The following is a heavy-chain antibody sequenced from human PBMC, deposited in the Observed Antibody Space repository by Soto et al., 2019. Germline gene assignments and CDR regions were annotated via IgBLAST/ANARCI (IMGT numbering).Heavy chain of an antibody. CDR2: IDWDDDK. V-gene: IGHV2-70*11. CDR1: GFSLSTSGMC. J-gene: IGHJ4*02. CDR3: ARTYGTSPPFQCFDY. D-gene: IGHD2-2*01. Sequence: SGPTLVNATQTLTLTCTFSGFSLSTSGMCVSWVRQPPGKALEWLARIDWDDDKYYSTSLKTRLTISKDTSKNQVVLTMTNMDPVDTATYYCARTYGTSPPFQCFDYWGQGTLVTVSS.